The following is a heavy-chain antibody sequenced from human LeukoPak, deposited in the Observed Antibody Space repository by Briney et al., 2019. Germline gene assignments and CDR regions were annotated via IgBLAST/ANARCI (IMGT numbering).Heavy chain of an antibody. V-gene: IGHV4-59*01. J-gene: IGHJ4*02. D-gene: IGHD6-19*01. CDR3: ARVAARGGFDY. Sequence: PSETLSLTCNVSGGSFSSDYWSWIRQPPGKGLEWIGHIYYIAGSNYNPSLKSRVTISVDTSRSQLSLKMSSVTAADTAVYYCARVAARGGFDYWGQGTLVTVSS. CDR1: GGSFSSDY. CDR2: IYYIAGS.